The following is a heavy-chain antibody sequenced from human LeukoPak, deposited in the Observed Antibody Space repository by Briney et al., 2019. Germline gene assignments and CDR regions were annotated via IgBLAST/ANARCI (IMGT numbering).Heavy chain of an antibody. CDR2: IYYSGST. D-gene: IGHD6-13*01. V-gene: IGHV4-59*08. CDR3: ARTGYSSSWPAFDI. CDR1: SGSISSYY. J-gene: IGHJ3*02. Sequence: SETLSLTCTVSSGSISSYYWSWIRQPPGKGLEWIGYIYYSGSTNYNPSLKSRVTISVDTSKNQFSLKLSSVTAADTAVYYCARTGYSSSWPAFDIWGQGTMVTVSS.